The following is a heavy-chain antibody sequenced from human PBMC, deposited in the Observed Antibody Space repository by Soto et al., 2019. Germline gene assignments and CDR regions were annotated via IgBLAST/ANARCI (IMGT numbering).Heavy chain of an antibody. CDR2: INAGNGNT. Sequence: ASVKVSCKASGYTFTSYAMHWVRQAPGQRLEWMGWINAGNGNTKYSQKFQGRVTITRDTSASTAYMELSSLRSEDTAVYYCAIERYSGRYRWFDPWGQGILVTVS. CDR3: AIERYSGRYRWFDP. D-gene: IGHD1-26*01. V-gene: IGHV1-3*01. J-gene: IGHJ5*02. CDR1: GYTFTSYA.